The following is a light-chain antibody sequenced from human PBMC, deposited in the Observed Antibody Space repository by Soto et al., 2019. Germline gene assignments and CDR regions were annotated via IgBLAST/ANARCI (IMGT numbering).Light chain of an antibody. CDR3: QHYNRYSEA. J-gene: IGKJ1*01. V-gene: IGKV1-5*03. CDR1: QRISSW. Sequence: EILISQSPSALSGSVGERVPLSCGVSQRISSWLAWYQQKRRKAPKLLIYTATTLKSGVPSRFSGSGSGTEFTLTISSVQPDDVATYYCQHYNRYSEAFGQGTKVDI. CDR2: TAT.